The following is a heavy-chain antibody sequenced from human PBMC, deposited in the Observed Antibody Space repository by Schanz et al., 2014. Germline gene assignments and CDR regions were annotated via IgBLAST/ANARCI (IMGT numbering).Heavy chain of an antibody. Sequence: QVQLVQSGAEVKKPGSSVKVSCKASGGTFSSYAFSWVRQAPGQGLEWMGKIIPILGMENYAQKFQGRVTITADISTSTAYMDLSSLRSDDTAVYYCARDIQYHYDTSGPVGAFDIWGQGTVVTGSS. D-gene: IGHD3-22*01. CDR1: GGTFSSYA. CDR2: IIPILGME. CDR3: ARDIQYHYDTSGPVGAFDI. V-gene: IGHV1-69*04. J-gene: IGHJ3*02.